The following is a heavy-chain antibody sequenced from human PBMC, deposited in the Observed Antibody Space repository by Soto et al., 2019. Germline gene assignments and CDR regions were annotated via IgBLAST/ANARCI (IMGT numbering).Heavy chain of an antibody. D-gene: IGHD6-19*01. Sequence: QVQLVQSGAEVKKPGASVKVSCKASGYTCTNYYMHWMRQAPGQGLEWMGVSNPSGGRTTYAQKVQGRVIMAWYTYARTGYMELSSRGSGVPAVYYFARVEVIIGVAGIPYQYYGMDVCGQGTTVTVSS. CDR1: GYTCTNYY. CDR3: ARVEVIIGVAGIPYQYYGMDV. CDR2: SNPSGGRT. V-gene: IGHV1-46*01. J-gene: IGHJ6*02.